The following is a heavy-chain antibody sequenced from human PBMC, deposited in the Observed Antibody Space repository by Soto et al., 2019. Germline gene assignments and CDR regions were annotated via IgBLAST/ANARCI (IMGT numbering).Heavy chain of an antibody. J-gene: IGHJ6*02. Sequence: RSETLSLTCTVSGGSISNYYWTWVRQPPGNGLEWIGYIYYSGSTNYNPSLKSRVTISVDTSKNQFSLKLSSVTAADTAVYYCARASIAAAADYYYGMDVWGQGTTVTVSS. D-gene: IGHD6-13*01. CDR1: GGSISNYY. CDR2: IYYSGST. CDR3: ARASIAAAADYYYGMDV. V-gene: IGHV4-59*01.